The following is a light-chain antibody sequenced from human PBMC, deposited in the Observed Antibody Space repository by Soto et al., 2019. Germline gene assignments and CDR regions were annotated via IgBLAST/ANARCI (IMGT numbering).Light chain of an antibody. CDR2: VAS. CDR1: QSISGY. V-gene: IGKV1-39*01. Sequence: DIQMTPTPSSLSASVGDRVTITCRASQSISGYLNWYQQKPGKAPELLIYVASSLQSGVPLRFSGSGFGTDFTLTISSLQPEDFATYFCQQSYTTPITFGQGTRLEIK. J-gene: IGKJ5*01. CDR3: QQSYTTPIT.